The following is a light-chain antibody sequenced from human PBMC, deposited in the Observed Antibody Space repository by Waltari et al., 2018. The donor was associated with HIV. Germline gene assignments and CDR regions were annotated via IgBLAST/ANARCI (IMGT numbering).Light chain of an antibody. Sequence: DIQMTQSPATLSASVGARVTISCRASQNINRWLAWYQQRPGKPPKFLIYQASNLESGVPSRFRGSGSGTLFTLTIDCLQADDFATYCGQQYHAVPVTFGGGTKVENK. J-gene: IGKJ4*02. CDR3: QQYHAVPVT. V-gene: IGKV1-5*01. CDR1: QNINRW. CDR2: QAS.